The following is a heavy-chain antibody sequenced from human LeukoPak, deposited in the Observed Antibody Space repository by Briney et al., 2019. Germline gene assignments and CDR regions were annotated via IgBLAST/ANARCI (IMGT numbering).Heavy chain of an antibody. D-gene: IGHD6-19*01. V-gene: IGHV3-48*01. CDR2: ISSSSSTI. J-gene: IGHJ4*02. CDR3: ARGSGYSSGWY. CDR1: GFTFSSYS. Sequence: GGSLRLSCAASGFTFSSYSMNWVRQAPGKGLEWVSYISSSSSTIYYADSVKGRFTISRDNAKNSLYLQMNSLRAEDTAVCYCARGSGYSSGWYWGQGTLVTASS.